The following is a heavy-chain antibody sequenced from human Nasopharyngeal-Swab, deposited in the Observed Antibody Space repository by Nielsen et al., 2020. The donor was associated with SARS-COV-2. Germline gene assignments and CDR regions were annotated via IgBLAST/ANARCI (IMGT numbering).Heavy chain of an antibody. V-gene: IGHV3-30*18. CDR3: AKVSSSWYGRYYYYYYMDV. J-gene: IGHJ6*03. D-gene: IGHD6-13*01. CDR1: GFTFSDHW. CDR2: ISYDGSNK. Sequence: GESLKISCVVSGFTFSDHWMNWVRQAPGKGLEWVAVISYDGSNKYYADSVKGRFTISRDNSKNTLYLQMNSLRAEDTAVYYCAKVSSSWYGRYYYYYYMDVWGKGTTVTVSS.